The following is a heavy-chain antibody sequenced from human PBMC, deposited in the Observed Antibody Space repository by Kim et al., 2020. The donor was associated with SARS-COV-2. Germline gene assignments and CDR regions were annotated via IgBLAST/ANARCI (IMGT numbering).Heavy chain of an antibody. CDR3: ARDHITGTTGYGMDV. Sequence: GGSLRLSCAASGFTFSSYAMHWVRQAPGKGLEWVAVISYDGSNKYYADSVKGRFTISRDNSKNTLYLQMNSLRAEDTAVYYCARDHITGTTGYGMDVWGQGTTVTVSS. CDR1: GFTFSSYA. V-gene: IGHV3-30-3*01. J-gene: IGHJ6*02. D-gene: IGHD1-7*01. CDR2: ISYDGSNK.